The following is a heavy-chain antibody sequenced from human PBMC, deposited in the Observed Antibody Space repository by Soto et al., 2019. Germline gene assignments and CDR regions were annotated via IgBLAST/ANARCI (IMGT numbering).Heavy chain of an antibody. CDR3: ARDPGANLVRGVLDP. CDR1: GFTFSSYS. CDR2: ISSTSSSI. D-gene: IGHD3-10*01. V-gene: IGHV3-48*02. J-gene: IGHJ5*02. Sequence: EVQLLESGGGLVQPGGSLRLSCAASGFTFSSYSMNWVRQAPGKGLDWVSYISSTSSSIYYADSVKGRFTISRDNAKNSLYLEMNSLTDEDTAVYYCARDPGANLVRGVLDPWGQGTLVTVSS.